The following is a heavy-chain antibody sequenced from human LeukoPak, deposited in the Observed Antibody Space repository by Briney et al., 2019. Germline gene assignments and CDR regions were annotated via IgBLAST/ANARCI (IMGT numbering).Heavy chain of an antibody. J-gene: IGHJ1*01. CDR2: ISSSSSYI. CDR3: AKAHYYDSSGYYYGEYFQH. Sequence: GGSLRFSCAASGFTFSSYSMNWVRQAPGKGLEWVSSISSSSSYIYYADSVKGRFTISRDNSKNTLYLQMSSLRAEDTAVYYCAKAHYYDSSGYYYGEYFQHWGQGTLVTVSS. D-gene: IGHD3-22*01. CDR1: GFTFSSYS. V-gene: IGHV3-21*04.